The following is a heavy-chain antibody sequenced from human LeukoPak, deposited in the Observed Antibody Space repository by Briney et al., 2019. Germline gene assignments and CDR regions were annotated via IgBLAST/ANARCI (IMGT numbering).Heavy chain of an antibody. CDR2: ISYIGST. CDR1: GGSVSSYY. Sequence: SETLSLTCTVSGGSVSSYYWTWIRQPPGKGLEWIGYISYIGSTNYSPSLKSRVTISVDTSKNQFSLKVSSVTAADTAVYYCARSGGWTLNFDSWGQGTLVTVSS. CDR3: ARSGGWTLNFDS. V-gene: IGHV4-59*02. D-gene: IGHD6-25*01. J-gene: IGHJ4*02.